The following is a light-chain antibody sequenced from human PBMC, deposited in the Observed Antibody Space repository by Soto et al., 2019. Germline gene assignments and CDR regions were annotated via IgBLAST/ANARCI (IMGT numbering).Light chain of an antibody. CDR3: SAWDVSLNGRV. CDR1: DSNIGSRP. V-gene: IGLV1-44*01. CDR2: ANN. J-gene: IGLJ3*02. Sequence: QSVLTQPPSASGTPGQRVTISCSGSDSNIGSRPVNWYQQLPGTAPKLLIQANNQRPSGVPDRFSGSKSSTSASLAISGLQSEDEADYYCSAWDVSLNGRVFGGGTKLTVL.